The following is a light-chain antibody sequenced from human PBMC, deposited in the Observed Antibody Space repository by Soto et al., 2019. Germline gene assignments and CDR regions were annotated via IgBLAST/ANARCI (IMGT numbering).Light chain of an antibody. Sequence: DIVMTQSPDSLAVSLGERATINCKSSQSVLYSSNNKNYLAWYQQKPGQPPKLLIYWASTRESGVPDRFSGSGSGTDFTLTSSSLQAEDVAVYYCQQYSDAPQNFGQGTKVEIK. CDR2: WAS. CDR1: QSVLYSSNNKNY. CDR3: QQYSDAPQN. J-gene: IGKJ1*01. V-gene: IGKV4-1*01.